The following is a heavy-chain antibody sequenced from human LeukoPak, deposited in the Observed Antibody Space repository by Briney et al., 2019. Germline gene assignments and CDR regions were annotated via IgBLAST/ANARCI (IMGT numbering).Heavy chain of an antibody. Sequence: PGGSLRLSCAASGFTFSSYGMHWVRQAPGKGLEWVAFIRFDGSYKSNADSVKGRFTISRDNSKNTLYLQMNSLRAEDTAVYYCAKDDAEYFQHWGQGTLVTVSS. V-gene: IGHV3-30*02. J-gene: IGHJ1*01. CDR3: AKDDAEYFQH. CDR1: GFTFSSYG. CDR2: IRFDGSYK.